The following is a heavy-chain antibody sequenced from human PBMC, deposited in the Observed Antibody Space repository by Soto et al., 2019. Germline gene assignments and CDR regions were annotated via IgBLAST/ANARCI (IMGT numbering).Heavy chain of an antibody. CDR3: ARHRSNLMRFDY. Sequence: PGESLKISCKGSGYNFTAYWITWVRQMPGRGLEWMGSIAPTDSYTKYSPSFQGHVTISVESSTTTAYLQWSSVKASDTAMYYCARHRSNLMRFDYWAKGTQFTVSS. CDR2: IAPTDSYT. CDR1: GYNFTAYW. J-gene: IGHJ4*01. V-gene: IGHV5-10-1*01.